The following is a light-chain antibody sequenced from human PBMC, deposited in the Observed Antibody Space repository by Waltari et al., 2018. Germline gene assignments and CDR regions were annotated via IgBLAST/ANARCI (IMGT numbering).Light chain of an antibody. Sequence: QSALTQPASVSGSPGQSITISCTGTSSDVGGYNYVSWYQQYPGKAPKLVIYDVSTRPSGASDRFSGSKSGNTASLIISGLQAEDEADYYCSSYTASRYYVFGTGTKVTVL. J-gene: IGLJ1*01. CDR3: SSYTASRYYV. CDR2: DVS. CDR1: SSDVGGYNY. V-gene: IGLV2-14*03.